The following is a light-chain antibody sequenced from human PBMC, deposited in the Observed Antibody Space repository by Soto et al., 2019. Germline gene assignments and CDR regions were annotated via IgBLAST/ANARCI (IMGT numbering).Light chain of an antibody. CDR1: QSISSW. CDR3: QQYNRPIT. J-gene: IGKJ1*01. V-gene: IGKV1-5*01. CDR2: DAS. Sequence: DIHMTQSPSTLSSSLGDRVTITFRASQSISSWLAWYQQKPGKAPKLLIYDASSLESGVPSRFSGSGSGTEFTLTISSLQPDDFATYYCQQYNRPITFGQGTKVDIK.